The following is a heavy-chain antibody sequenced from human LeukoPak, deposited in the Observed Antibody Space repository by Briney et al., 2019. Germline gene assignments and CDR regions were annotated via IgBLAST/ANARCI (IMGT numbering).Heavy chain of an antibody. Sequence: GDSLKISCKGSGYSFTSYWIGWVRQMPGKGLEWMGIIYPGDSDTRYSPSFQGQVTISADKSISTAYLHWSSLKASDTAMYYCARQHTSGAGPFDYWGQGTLLTVSS. J-gene: IGHJ4*02. V-gene: IGHV5-51*01. CDR1: GYSFTSYW. D-gene: IGHD6-19*01. CDR2: IYPGDSDT. CDR3: ARQHTSGAGPFDY.